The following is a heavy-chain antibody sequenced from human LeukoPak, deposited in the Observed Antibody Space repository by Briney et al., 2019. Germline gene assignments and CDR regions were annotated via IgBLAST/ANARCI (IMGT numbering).Heavy chain of an antibody. J-gene: IGHJ6*02. D-gene: IGHD4-17*01. Sequence: PGGSLRLSCAASGFIFSAYNMNWVRQAPGKGLEWVSSISSSSSFIYYADSVKGRFTISRDNAKNSLYLQMNSLRAEDTAVYYCARDTSEYDYGDPTYGMDVWGQGTTVTVSS. CDR1: GFIFSAYN. CDR3: ARDTSEYDYGDPTYGMDV. V-gene: IGHV3-21*01. CDR2: ISSSSSFI.